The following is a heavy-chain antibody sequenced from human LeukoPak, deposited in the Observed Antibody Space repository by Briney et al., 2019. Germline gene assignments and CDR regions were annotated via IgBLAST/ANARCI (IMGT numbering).Heavy chain of an antibody. CDR2: ISYDGSNK. CDR3: VRDYQFIQEV. V-gene: IGHV3-30-3*01. D-gene: IGHD2-2*01. CDR1: GFTFSSYA. Sequence: GGSLRLSCAASGFTFSSYAMHWVRQAPGKGLEWVAVISYDGSNKYYADSVKGRFTISRDNSKNTLYLQMDILRVEDTALYFCVRDYQFIQEVWGQGTTVTVSS. J-gene: IGHJ6*02.